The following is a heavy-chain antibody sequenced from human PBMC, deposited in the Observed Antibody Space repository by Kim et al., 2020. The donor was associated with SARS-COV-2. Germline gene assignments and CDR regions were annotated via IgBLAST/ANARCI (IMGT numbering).Heavy chain of an antibody. J-gene: IGHJ6*02. Sequence: KGRFTISRDNSKNTLYLQMNSLRAEDTAVYYCAEDEVYSNPHYYYYGMDVWGQGTTVTVSS. V-gene: IGHV3-23*01. D-gene: IGHD4-4*01. CDR3: AEDEVYSNPHYYYYGMDV.